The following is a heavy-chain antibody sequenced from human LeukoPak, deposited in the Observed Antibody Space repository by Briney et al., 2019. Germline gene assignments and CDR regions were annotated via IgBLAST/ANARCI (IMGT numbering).Heavy chain of an antibody. CDR3: AGGDDLDY. CDR1: GYTFTNYA. D-gene: IGHD3-16*01. CDR2: INAGNGNT. Sequence: ASVKVSCKASGYTFTNYAMHWVRQAPGQRLEWMGWINAGNGNTKYSQKFQGRVTMTRDTSTSTVYMELSSLRSEDTAVYYCAGGDDLDYWGQGTLVTVSS. J-gene: IGHJ4*02. V-gene: IGHV1-3*01.